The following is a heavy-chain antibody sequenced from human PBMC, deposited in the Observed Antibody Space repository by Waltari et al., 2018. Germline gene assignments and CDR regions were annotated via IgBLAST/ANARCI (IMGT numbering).Heavy chain of an antibody. J-gene: IGHJ5*01. CDR3: ARGPLGAAHWFDS. CDR2: VDPELGDT. CDR1: GYTLTASY. Sequence: EVPLVQSGAEVKKPGAAARISCRDPGYTLTASYIHWIHQAPGKVLTWMGRVDPELGDTLVVPQFQGRLTLTADTSRDTAYMELTSLHYDDTAVYYCARGPLGAAHWFDSWGQGTLVTVSS. D-gene: IGHD1-26*01. V-gene: IGHV1-69-2*01.